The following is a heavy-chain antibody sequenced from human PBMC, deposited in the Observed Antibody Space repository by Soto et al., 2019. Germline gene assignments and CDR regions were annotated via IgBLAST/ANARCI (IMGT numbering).Heavy chain of an antibody. Sequence: GGSLSLSCSASGFTFSEYSMHWVRQAPGKGLQYVSTISSDGDITYYADSVKGRFTISRDNSKNTLYLQMNSLRPEDTAVYYCTGSYCSGGSCYPYNWLDPWGQGTLVTVSS. V-gene: IGHV3-64D*06. J-gene: IGHJ5*02. CDR3: TGSYCSGGSCYPYNWLDP. D-gene: IGHD2-15*01. CDR1: GFTFSEYS. CDR2: ISSDGDIT.